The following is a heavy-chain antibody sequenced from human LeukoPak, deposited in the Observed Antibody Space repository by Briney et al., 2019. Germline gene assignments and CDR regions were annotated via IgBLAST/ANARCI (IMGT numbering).Heavy chain of an antibody. CDR2: ISGGGGST. D-gene: IGHD6-6*01. Sequence: GGSLRLSCTASGFTFSSYAMTWVRHAPGKGLEWVSAISGGGGSTYHADSVKGRFTISRDNSKNTLYLQMDSLRAEDTAVYYCANSYTSSSRTPFDCWGQGTLVTVSS. CDR3: ANSYTSSSRTPFDC. V-gene: IGHV3-23*01. J-gene: IGHJ4*02. CDR1: GFTFSSYA.